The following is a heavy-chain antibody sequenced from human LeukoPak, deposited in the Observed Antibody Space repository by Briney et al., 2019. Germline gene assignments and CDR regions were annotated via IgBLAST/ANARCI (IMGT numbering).Heavy chain of an antibody. Sequence: SETLSLTCTVSGDSISTYYWSWIRQPPGKGLEWIGYIYYRVTSDYNPSLKSRVTMSVDTSKNQFSLKLSSVTAADTAVYYCARDLYSSSWYVDYYYYYMDVWGKGTTVTISS. J-gene: IGHJ6*03. D-gene: IGHD6-13*01. CDR1: GDSISTYY. V-gene: IGHV4-59*12. CDR2: IYYRVTS. CDR3: ARDLYSSSWYVDYYYYYMDV.